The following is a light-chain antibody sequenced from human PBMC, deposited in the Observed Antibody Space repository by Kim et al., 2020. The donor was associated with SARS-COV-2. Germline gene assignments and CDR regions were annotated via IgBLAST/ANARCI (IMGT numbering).Light chain of an antibody. CDR3: SSLTSSNTLL. V-gene: IGLV2-14*03. Sequence: GQSITISCTGTSSDVGGYSAVSWYQQHPGKAPKLIIYDVSKRPSEISNRFSGSKSGDTASPTISGLQAEDEADYYCSSLTSSNTLLFGEGAKLTVL. CDR1: SSDVGGYSA. J-gene: IGLJ2*01. CDR2: DVS.